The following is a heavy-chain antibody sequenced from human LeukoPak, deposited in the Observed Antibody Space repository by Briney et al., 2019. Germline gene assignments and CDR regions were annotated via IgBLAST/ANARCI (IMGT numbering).Heavy chain of an antibody. CDR2: ISSSSSYI. CDR1: GFTFSSYS. D-gene: IGHD3-16*01. V-gene: IGHV3-21*01. Sequence: MAGGSLRLSCAASGFTFSSYSMNWVRQAPGKGLEWVSSISSSSSYIYYADSVKGRFTISRDNAKNSLYLQMNSLRAEDTAVYYCARGRPTWGSLCAFDIWGQGTMVTVSS. J-gene: IGHJ3*02. CDR3: ARGRPTWGSLCAFDI.